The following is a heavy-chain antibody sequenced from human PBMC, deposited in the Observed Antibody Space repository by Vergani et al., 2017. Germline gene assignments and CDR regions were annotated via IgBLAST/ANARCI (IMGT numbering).Heavy chain of an antibody. CDR3: ASCVRYEWMRYGGTVENWFDP. Sequence: QVQLQESGPGLVKPSQTLSLTCTVSGGSITYGAFYWGWIRQSPGKGLEWIGSIYYSENKFYNPSLESRVTLSIDTTKNQFSLKLKSVTAADTAVFYCASCVRYEWMRYGGTVENWFDPWGQGTLVTVSS. J-gene: IGHJ5*02. D-gene: IGHD1-1*01. CDR1: GGSITYGAFY. CDR2: IYYSENK. V-gene: IGHV4-39*01.